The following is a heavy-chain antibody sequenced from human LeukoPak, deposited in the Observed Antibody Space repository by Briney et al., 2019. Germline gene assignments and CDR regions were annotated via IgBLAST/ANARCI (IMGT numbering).Heavy chain of an antibody. V-gene: IGHV5-51*01. CDR2: IYPGDSDT. J-gene: IGHJ5*02. CDR3: ARHGAPYKNWFDP. D-gene: IGHD5-24*01. Sequence: GESLKISCKGSGYSFTNYWIGWVRRMPGKGLEWMGIIYPGDSDTRYSLSFQGQVTISADKSISTAYLQWSSLKASDTAMYYCARHGAPYKNWFDPWGQGTLVTVSS. CDR1: GYSFTNYW.